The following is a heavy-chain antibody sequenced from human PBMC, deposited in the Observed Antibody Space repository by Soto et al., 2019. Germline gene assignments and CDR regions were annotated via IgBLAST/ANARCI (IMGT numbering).Heavy chain of an antibody. CDR3: ATLRRYNWNYGVDYYYMDV. V-gene: IGHV3-74*01. CDR2: INSDGSST. D-gene: IGHD1-7*01. Sequence: GGSLRLSCAASGFTFSSYSMNWVRQAPGKGLVWVSRINSDGSSTSYADSVKGRFTISRDNAKNTLYLQMNSLRAEDTAVYYCATLRRYNWNYGVDYYYMDVWGKGTTVTVSS. J-gene: IGHJ6*03. CDR1: GFTFSSYS.